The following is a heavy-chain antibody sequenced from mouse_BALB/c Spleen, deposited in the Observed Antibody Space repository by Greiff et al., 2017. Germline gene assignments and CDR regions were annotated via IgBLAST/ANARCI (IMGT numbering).Heavy chain of an antibody. D-gene: IGHD2-1*01. CDR3: ARDDGNYEIWFAY. V-gene: IGHV5-9-4*01. CDR2: ISSGGSYT. J-gene: IGHJ3*01. CDR1: GFTFSSYA. Sequence: EVHLVESGGGLVKPGGSLKLSCAASGFTFSSYAMSWVRQSPEKRLEWVAEISSGGSYTYYPDTVTGRFTISRDNAKNTLYLEMSSLRSEDTAMYYCARDDGNYEIWFAYWGQGTLVTVSA.